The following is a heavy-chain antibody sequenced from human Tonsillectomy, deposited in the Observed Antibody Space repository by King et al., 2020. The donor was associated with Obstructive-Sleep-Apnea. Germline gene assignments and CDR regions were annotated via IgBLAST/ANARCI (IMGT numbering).Heavy chain of an antibody. V-gene: IGHV1-2*04. D-gene: IGHD6-19*01. CDR1: GYTFTGYY. CDR2: INPNSGGT. Sequence: QLVQSGAEVKKPGASVKVSCKASGYTFTGYYMHWVRQAPGQGLEWMGWINPNSGGTNYAQKFQGWVTMTRDTSISTDYMELSRLRSDDTAVYYCARDLGSGWYRDAFDIWGQGTMVTVSS. CDR3: ARDLGSGWYRDAFDI. J-gene: IGHJ3*02.